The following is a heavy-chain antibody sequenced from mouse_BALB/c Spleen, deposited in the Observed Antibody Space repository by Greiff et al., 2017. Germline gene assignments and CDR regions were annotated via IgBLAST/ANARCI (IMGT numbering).Heavy chain of an antibody. J-gene: IGHJ4*01. CDR1: GFSLSTSGMG. D-gene: IGHD2-10*02. Sequence: QVTLKVSGPGILQPSQTLSLTCSFSGFSLSTSGMGVSWIRQPSGKGLEWLAHIYWDDDKRYNPSLKSRLTISKDTSRNQVFLKITSVDTADTATYYCARRKGYGNLDAMDYWGQGTSVTVSS. CDR3: ARRKGYGNLDAMDY. CDR2: IYWDDDK. V-gene: IGHV8-12*01.